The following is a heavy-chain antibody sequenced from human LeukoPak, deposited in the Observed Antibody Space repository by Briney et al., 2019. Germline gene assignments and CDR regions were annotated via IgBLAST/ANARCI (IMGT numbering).Heavy chain of an antibody. V-gene: IGHV1-2*02. CDR2: INPNSGGT. J-gene: IGHJ5*02. D-gene: IGHD4-17*01. CDR3: ARGRAYGDYVGWFDP. Sequence: ASVKVSCKASGYTFTGYYMHWVRQAPGQGLEWMGWINPNSGGTNYAQKFQGRVTMTRDTSISTAYMELSRLRPDDTAVYYCARGRAYGDYVGWFDPWGQGTLVTVSS. CDR1: GYTFTGYY.